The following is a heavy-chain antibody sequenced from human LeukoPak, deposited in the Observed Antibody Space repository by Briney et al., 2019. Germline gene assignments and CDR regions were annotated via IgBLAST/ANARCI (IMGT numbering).Heavy chain of an antibody. CDR2: INHSVST. J-gene: IGHJ5*02. CDR1: GGSFSGYY. Sequence: SETLSLTCAVSGGSFSGYYWSCIRQPPGKGLEWSGEINHSVSTNDNPSLKSRITVSVDKYKHQFSLMLSSVTAADTAVYYCARVFAVPAAWFDPWGQGTLVTVSS. V-gene: IGHV4-34*01. D-gene: IGHD2-2*01. CDR3: ARVFAVPAAWFDP.